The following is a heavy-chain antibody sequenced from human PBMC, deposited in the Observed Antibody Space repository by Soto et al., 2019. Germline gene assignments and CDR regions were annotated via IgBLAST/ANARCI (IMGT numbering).Heavy chain of an antibody. CDR3: ARDEGYYDSSGYSTTVDY. Sequence: ASVKVSCEASGYTFTSYGISWVLQAPGQGLEWMGWISAYNGNTNYAQKLQGRVTMTTDTSTSTAYMELRSLRSDDTAVYYCARDEGYYDSSGYSTTVDYWGQGTLVTVSS. CDR1: GYTFTSYG. V-gene: IGHV1-18*01. D-gene: IGHD3-22*01. J-gene: IGHJ4*02. CDR2: ISAYNGNT.